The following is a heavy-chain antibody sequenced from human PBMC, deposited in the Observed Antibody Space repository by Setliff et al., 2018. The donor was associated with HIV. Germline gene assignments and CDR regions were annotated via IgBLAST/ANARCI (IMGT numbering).Heavy chain of an antibody. CDR2: VDPEGGKT. Sequence: ASVKVSCKVSGYTFSDYYMHWVQQASGKGLEWMGLVDPEGGKTIYAENFQGRVTITADTSTDTTYMKLSSLRSEDTAVYYCATGRIPGIPAVIVYWGQGTLVTVSS. CDR1: GYTFSDYY. CDR3: ATGRIPGIPAVIVY. J-gene: IGHJ4*02. V-gene: IGHV1-69-2*01. D-gene: IGHD6-13*01.